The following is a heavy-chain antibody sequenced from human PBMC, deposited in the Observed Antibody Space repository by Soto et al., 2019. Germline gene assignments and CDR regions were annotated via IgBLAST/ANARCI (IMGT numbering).Heavy chain of an antibody. J-gene: IGHJ4*02. Sequence: EVQLVESGGGLVKPGGSLRLSCAASGFTFSSYSMNWVRQAPGKGLEWVSSISSSSSYIYYADSVKGRFTISRDNAKNSLYLQMNSPRAEDTAVYSCARRRYGGNYFDYWGQGTLVTVSS. V-gene: IGHV3-21*01. CDR1: GFTFSSYS. D-gene: IGHD1-1*01. CDR2: ISSSSSYI. CDR3: ARRRYGGNYFDY.